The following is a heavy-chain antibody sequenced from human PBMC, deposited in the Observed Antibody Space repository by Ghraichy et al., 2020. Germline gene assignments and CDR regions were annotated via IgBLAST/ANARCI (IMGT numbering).Heavy chain of an antibody. J-gene: IGHJ4*02. Sequence: SETLSLTCTVSGGSISSSSYYWGWILQPPGKGLEWIGSIYYSGSTYYNPSLKSRVTIYVDTSKNQFSLKLSSVTAADTAVYYCARHRMYGDLMFDYWGQGTLVTVSS. CDR2: IYYSGST. V-gene: IGHV4-39*01. CDR1: GGSISSSSYY. CDR3: ARHRMYGDLMFDY. D-gene: IGHD4-17*01.